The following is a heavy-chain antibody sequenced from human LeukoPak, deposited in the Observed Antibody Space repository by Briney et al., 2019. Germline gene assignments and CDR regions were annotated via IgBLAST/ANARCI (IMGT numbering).Heavy chain of an antibody. CDR3: ARDRDNVAGSRGYFDY. Sequence: GGSLRLSCAASGFTFSSYGMHWVRQAPGKGLEWVAFIRYDGSNKYYADSVKGRFTISRDNAKNSLYLQMNSLRAEDTAVYYCARDRDNVAGSRGYFDYWGQGTLVTVSS. CDR1: GFTFSSYG. V-gene: IGHV3-30*02. D-gene: IGHD6-19*01. J-gene: IGHJ4*02. CDR2: IRYDGSNK.